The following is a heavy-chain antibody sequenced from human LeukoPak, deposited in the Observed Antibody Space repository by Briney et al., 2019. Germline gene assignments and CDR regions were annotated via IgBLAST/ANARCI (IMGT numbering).Heavy chain of an antibody. CDR3: ARDRGVYCGGDCDHYYFDY. V-gene: IGHV3-11*05. J-gene: IGHJ4*02. Sequence: GGSLRLSCAASGFTFSDYDMNWIRQAPGKGLEWLSKITVSSTYTNYADSVKGRFTISRGNAKNSLYLQMNSLRAEDTAVYYCARDRGVYCGGDCDHYYFDYWGQGTLVTVSS. D-gene: IGHD2-21*02. CDR2: ITVSSTYT. CDR1: GFTFSDYD.